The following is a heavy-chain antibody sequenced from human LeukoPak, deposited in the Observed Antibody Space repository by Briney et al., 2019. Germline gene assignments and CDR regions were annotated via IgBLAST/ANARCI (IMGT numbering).Heavy chain of an antibody. Sequence: GGSLRLSCAASGLTFRRSAMTWVRQVPGKGLEWVSTISGRGGDTDYADSVKGRFIISRDSSENTLYLQMHSLGVEDTGVYYCAKGLWASTVGATGIFFDYWGQGIQVTVSS. CDR3: AKGLWASTVGATGIFFDY. CDR2: ISGRGGDT. D-gene: IGHD1-26*01. V-gene: IGHV3-23*01. J-gene: IGHJ4*02. CDR1: GLTFRRSA.